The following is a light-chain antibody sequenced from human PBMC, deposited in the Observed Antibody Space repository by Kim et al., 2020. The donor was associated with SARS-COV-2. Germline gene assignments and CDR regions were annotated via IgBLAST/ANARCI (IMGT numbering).Light chain of an antibody. J-gene: IGKJ1*01. CDR1: QSVSIN. CDR2: GAS. Sequence: DSPAKRATLSCRASQSVSINLTWYQQKPGQAPRLLIYGASTRATGIPARFSGSGSGTDFTLTISSLQSEDFAVYYCQQYNNWPSTFGQGTKVEIK. CDR3: QQYNNWPST. V-gene: IGKV3-15*01.